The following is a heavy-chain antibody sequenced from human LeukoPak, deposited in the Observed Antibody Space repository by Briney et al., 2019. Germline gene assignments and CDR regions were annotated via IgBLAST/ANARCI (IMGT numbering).Heavy chain of an antibody. D-gene: IGHD3-22*01. V-gene: IGHV3-23*01. J-gene: IGHJ4*02. Sequence: QAGGSLRLSCAASGFTFSTYAMSWVRQAPVEGLQWVSGISNSGDSTYYLDSVKGRFTISRDNSKNTLHLQMSSLRAEDTALYYCVKDRCDSATCPEVWGQGTLVTVSS. CDR2: ISNSGDST. CDR3: VKDRCDSATCPEV. CDR1: GFTFSTYA.